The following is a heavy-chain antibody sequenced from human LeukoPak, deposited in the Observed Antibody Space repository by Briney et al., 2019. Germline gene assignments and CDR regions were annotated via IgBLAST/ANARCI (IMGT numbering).Heavy chain of an antibody. D-gene: IGHD3-10*01. CDR3: ARQKYGSGSYAFDY. V-gene: IGHV4-30-4*01. Sequence: SETLSLTCTVSGGSISGYYWSWIRQPPGKGLEWIGYIYYSGSTYYNPSLKSRVTISVDTSKNQFSLKLSSVTAADTAVYYCARQKYGSGSYAFDYWGQGTLVTVSS. CDR1: GGSISGYY. J-gene: IGHJ4*02. CDR2: IYYSGST.